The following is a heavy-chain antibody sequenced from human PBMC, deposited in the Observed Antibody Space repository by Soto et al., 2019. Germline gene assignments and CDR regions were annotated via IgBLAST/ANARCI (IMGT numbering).Heavy chain of an antibody. CDR2: IYYNGNT. D-gene: IGHD4-17*01. CDR3: ARARLRAGSAFDF. Sequence: LSLTCTLSGVSITSGAYYWTWVRQHPGKGLEWIGYIYYNGNTYFSPSLKSRLTISIDTSKNQFSLKLSSVTAADTAMYYCARARLRAGSAFDFWG. V-gene: IGHV4-31*03. J-gene: IGHJ3*01. CDR1: GVSITSGAYY.